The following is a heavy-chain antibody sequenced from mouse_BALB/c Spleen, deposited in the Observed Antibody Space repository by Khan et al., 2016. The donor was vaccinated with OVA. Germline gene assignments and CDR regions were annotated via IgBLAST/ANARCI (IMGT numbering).Heavy chain of an antibody. V-gene: IGHV9-2-1*01. CDR2: INTETGEP. CDR3: ARNFLYYYGSSPFAD. D-gene: IGHD1-1*01. J-gene: IGHJ3*01. CDR1: GYTFTDYS. Sequence: QIQLVQSGPELKKPGETVKISCKASGYTFTDYSMHWVKQAPGKGLKWMGWINTETGEPTYADDFKGRFAFSLETSASTAYLQINNLKNEDTATYFWARNFLYYYGSSPFADWGQGTLVTVST.